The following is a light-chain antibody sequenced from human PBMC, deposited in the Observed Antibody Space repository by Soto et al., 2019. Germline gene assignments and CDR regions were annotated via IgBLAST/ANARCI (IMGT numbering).Light chain of an antibody. CDR1: SSDVGGYNY. Sequence: QSALTQPASVSGSPGQSITISCTGTSSDVGGYNYVSWYQQHPGKAPKLMIYDVSNRPSGVSNRFSGSKSGNTASLTISGLNAEDEADYYCSSYTSSSTYVFGTGTKLTVL. V-gene: IGLV2-14*01. CDR2: DVS. J-gene: IGLJ1*01. CDR3: SSYTSSSTYV.